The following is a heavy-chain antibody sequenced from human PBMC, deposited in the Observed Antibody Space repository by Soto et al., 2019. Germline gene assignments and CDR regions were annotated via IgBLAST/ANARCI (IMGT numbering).Heavy chain of an antibody. Sequence: GASVKLSCKASGYTFTSYASIWLRQAPGQGLEWMGGIIPIFGTANYAQKFQGRVTITADESTSTAYMELSSLRSEDTAVYYCATEPDSGGAPTHFAYWGQGTLVTVSS. D-gene: IGHD2-21*01. V-gene: IGHV1-69*13. CDR2: IIPIFGTA. CDR3: ATEPDSGGAPTHFAY. J-gene: IGHJ4*02. CDR1: GYTFTSYA.